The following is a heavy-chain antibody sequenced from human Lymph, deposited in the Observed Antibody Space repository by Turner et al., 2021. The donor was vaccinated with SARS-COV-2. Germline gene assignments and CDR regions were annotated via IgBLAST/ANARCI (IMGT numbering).Heavy chain of an antibody. D-gene: IGHD3-10*01. J-gene: IGHJ4*02. V-gene: IGHV1-2*02. Sequence: QVQLVQSGAEVKKPGASVKVSCKASGYTFTGYYMHWVRQAPGQGLEWMGWINPSSGGTNYPQKFQGRVTMTRDTSSSRAYMELSRLRSDDTAVYYCARSRDLQSMSRGVDPFDYWGQGTLVTVSS. CDR2: INPSSGGT. CDR1: GYTFTGYY. CDR3: ARSRDLQSMSRGVDPFDY.